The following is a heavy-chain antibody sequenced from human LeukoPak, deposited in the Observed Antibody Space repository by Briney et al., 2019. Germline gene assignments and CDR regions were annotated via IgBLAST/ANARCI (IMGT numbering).Heavy chain of an antibody. J-gene: IGHJ4*02. V-gene: IGHV1-46*01. CDR1: GYTFTSNY. Sequence: ASVKVSCKASGYTFTSNYIHWVRQAPGQGLEWMGMIYPRDGSTSYAQKFQGRVTVTRDTSTSTVHMELSGLRSEDTAVYYCAKRTAGYYFDYWGQGTLVTVSS. CDR3: AKRTAGYYFDY. D-gene: IGHD6-25*01. CDR2: IYPRDGST.